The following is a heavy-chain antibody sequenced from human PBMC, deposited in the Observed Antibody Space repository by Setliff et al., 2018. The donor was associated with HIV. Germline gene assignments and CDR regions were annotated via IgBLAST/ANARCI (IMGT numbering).Heavy chain of an antibody. J-gene: IGHJ4*02. Sequence: GSLRLSCAASGFTFTISWMNWVRQAPGKGLEWVANINPDGINKYYADSVKGRFTISRDNSRDTVFLQMNSLRAEDAAVYFCAKDIHCSGGSCKHFDCWGQGTLVTVS. CDR3: AKDIHCSGGSCKHFDC. CDR1: GFTFTISW. CDR2: INPDGINK. V-gene: IGHV3-7*03. D-gene: IGHD2-15*01.